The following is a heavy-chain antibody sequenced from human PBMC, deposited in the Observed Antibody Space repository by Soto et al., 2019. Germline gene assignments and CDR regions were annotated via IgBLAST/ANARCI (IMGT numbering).Heavy chain of an antibody. CDR1: GFTFSSYA. Sequence: GGSLRLSCAASGFTFSSYAMHWVRQAPGKGLEWVAVISYDGSNKYYADSVKGRFTISRDNSKNTLYLQMNSLRAEDTAVYYCERETYYDFWSGPYYGMDVWGQGTTVTVSS. CDR2: ISYDGSNK. J-gene: IGHJ6*02. V-gene: IGHV3-30-3*01. D-gene: IGHD3-3*01. CDR3: ERETYYDFWSGPYYGMDV.